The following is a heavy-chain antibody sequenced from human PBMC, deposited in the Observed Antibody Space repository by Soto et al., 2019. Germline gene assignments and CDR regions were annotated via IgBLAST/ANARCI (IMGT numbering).Heavy chain of an antibody. CDR3: ARGDIVVVVAATPSAFDI. J-gene: IGHJ3*02. CDR2: ISAYNGNT. D-gene: IGHD2-15*01. CDR1: GYTFTSYG. V-gene: IGHV1-18*01. Sequence: ASVKVSCKASGYTFTSYGISWVRQAPGQGLEWMGWISAYNGNTNYAQKLQGRVTMTTDTSTSTAYMELRSLRSDDTAVYYCARGDIVVVVAATPSAFDIRGQGTMVTVSS.